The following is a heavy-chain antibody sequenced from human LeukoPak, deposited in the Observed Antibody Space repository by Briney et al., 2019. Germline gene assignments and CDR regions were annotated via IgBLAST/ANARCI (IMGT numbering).Heavy chain of an antibody. V-gene: IGHV3-23*01. D-gene: IGHD3-10*01. CDR3: AKDSYYYGSGSKDFDY. J-gene: IGHJ4*02. Sequence: PGGSLRLSCAASGFTFSSYAMSWVRQAPGKGLEWVSVISGSGDSTYYADSVKGRFTISRDSSKNTLYLQMNSLRAEDTAVYYCAKDSYYYGSGSKDFDYWGQGTLVTVSS. CDR2: ISGSGDST. CDR1: GFTFSSYA.